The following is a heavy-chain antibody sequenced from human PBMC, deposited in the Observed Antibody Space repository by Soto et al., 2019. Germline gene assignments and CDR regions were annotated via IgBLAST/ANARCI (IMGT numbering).Heavy chain of an antibody. Sequence: SETLSLTCTVSGASISGFYWSWIRKSAGKGLEWIGRIYATGTTDYNPSLKSRVMMSVDRSKKQFSLKLRSVTAADTAVYYCVRHGTKTLRDWFDPWGQGISVTVSS. J-gene: IGHJ5*02. CDR2: IYATGTT. V-gene: IGHV4-4*07. D-gene: IGHD1-7*01. CDR3: VRHGTKTLRDWFDP. CDR1: GASISGFY.